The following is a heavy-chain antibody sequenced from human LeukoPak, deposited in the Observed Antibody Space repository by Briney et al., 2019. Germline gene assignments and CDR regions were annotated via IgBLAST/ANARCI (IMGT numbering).Heavy chain of an antibody. CDR2: INTNGANT. V-gene: IGHV3-64*05. Sequence: GGSLRLSCSASGFTFKSYAMHWVRQAPGKGLEYVSSINTNGANTYYADSVKGRFTISRDNSRNTVYVQMNSLTPEDTAVYYCAKAGYSSGWYSVDYWGQGTLVTVSS. D-gene: IGHD6-19*01. J-gene: IGHJ4*02. CDR3: AKAGYSSGWYSVDY. CDR1: GFTFKSYA.